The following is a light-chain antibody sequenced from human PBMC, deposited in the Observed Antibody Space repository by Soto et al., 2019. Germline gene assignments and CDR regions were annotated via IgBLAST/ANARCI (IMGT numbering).Light chain of an antibody. V-gene: IGLV1-44*01. Sequence: QSVLTQPSSASGTPGQRVTISCSGSRFNIGSNTVNWYQQVPGTAPKLLIYTNNQRPSGVPDRFSGSKSGTSASLAIRGPQSEDEADYYCAAWDDSLNGVVFGGGTQLTVL. CDR3: AAWDDSLNGVV. CDR1: RFNIGSNT. J-gene: IGLJ2*01. CDR2: TNN.